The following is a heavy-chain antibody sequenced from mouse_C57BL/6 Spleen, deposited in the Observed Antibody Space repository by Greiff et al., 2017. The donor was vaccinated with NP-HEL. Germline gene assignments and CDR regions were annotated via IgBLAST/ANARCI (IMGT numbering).Heavy chain of an antibody. CDR1: GYTFTSYW. V-gene: IGHV1-53*01. J-gene: IGHJ2*01. CDR3: ARSSTVADYFDY. D-gene: IGHD2-12*01. CDR2: INPSNGGT. Sequence: QVQLQQPGTELVKPGASVKLSCKASGYTFTSYWMHWVKQRPGQGLEWIGNINPSNGGTNYNEKFKSKATLTVDKSSSTAYMQLSSLTSEDAAVYYCARSSTVADYFDYWGQGTTLTVSS.